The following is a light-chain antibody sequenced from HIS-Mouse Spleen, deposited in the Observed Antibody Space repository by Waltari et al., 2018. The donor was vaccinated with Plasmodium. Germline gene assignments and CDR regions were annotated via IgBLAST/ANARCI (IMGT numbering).Light chain of an antibody. CDR3: QAWDSSTWV. CDR2: QDS. Sequence: SYELTQPPSVSVSPGQTASITCSGDKLGAKYACWYQQKPGQSPVLVIYQDSKRPSWIPEPFSGSNSGNTATLTISGTQAMDEADYYCQAWDSSTWVFGGGTKLTVL. V-gene: IGLV3-1*01. J-gene: IGLJ3*02. CDR1: KLGAKY.